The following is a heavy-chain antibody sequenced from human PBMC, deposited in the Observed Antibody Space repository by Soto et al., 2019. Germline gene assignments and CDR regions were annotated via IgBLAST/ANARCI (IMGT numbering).Heavy chain of an antibody. J-gene: IGHJ5*02. Sequence: QVQLQESGPGLVKPSGTLSLTCAVSGGSITRANWWTWVRQPPGGGLEWIGEISHSGITNYKASLKSRVTMSVDKTKNDVSLKLTSVTAADTAVYYCARVLRGWFDPWGQGTPVTVSS. CDR3: ARVLRGWFDP. V-gene: IGHV4-4*02. CDR1: GGSITRANW. CDR2: ISHSGIT.